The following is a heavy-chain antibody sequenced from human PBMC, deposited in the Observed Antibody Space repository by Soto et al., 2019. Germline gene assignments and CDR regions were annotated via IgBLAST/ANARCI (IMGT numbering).Heavy chain of an antibody. J-gene: IGHJ4*02. CDR1: GFTFSSYA. CDR3: AIGEIEVAAKPNDY. CDR2: ISYDGSNK. Sequence: GGSLRLSCAASGFTFSSYAMHWVRQAPGKGLEWVAVISYDGSNKYYADSVKGRFTISRDNSKNTLYLQMNSLRAEDTAVYYCAIGEIEVAAKPNDYWGQGTLVTVSS. V-gene: IGHV3-30-3*01. D-gene: IGHD6-19*01.